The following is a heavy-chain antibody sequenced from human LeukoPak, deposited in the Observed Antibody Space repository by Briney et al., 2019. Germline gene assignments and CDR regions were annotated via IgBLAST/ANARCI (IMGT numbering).Heavy chain of an antibody. CDR3: VRERGPFDAFDI. CDR2: IWVNGINK. Sequence: PGGSLRLSCEGSAFIFSGHWMNWVRQTPGKGLEWVAVIWVNGINKYYTDSVRGRFTISRDNSKNTLYLEMNSLRAEDTAVYYCVRERGPFDAFDIWGQGTMVTVSS. CDR1: AFIFSGHW. J-gene: IGHJ3*02. V-gene: IGHV3-33*08.